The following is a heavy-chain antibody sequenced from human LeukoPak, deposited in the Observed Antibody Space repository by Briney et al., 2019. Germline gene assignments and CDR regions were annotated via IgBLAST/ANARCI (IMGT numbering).Heavy chain of an antibody. D-gene: IGHD4-11*01. CDR2: ISSSSSYI. V-gene: IGHV3-21*01. J-gene: IGHJ3*02. Sequence: GGSLRLSCAASGFTFSSYSMNWVRQAPGKGLEWVSSISSSSSYIYYADSVKGRFTISRDNAKNSLYLQMNSLRAEDTAVYYCARAQTSLGAFDIWGQGTMVTVSS. CDR3: ARAQTSLGAFDI. CDR1: GFTFSSYS.